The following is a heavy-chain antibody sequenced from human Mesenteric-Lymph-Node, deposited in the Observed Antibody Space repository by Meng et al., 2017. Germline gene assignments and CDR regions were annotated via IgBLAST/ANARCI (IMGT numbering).Heavy chain of an antibody. V-gene: IGHV3-7*03. D-gene: IGHD3-22*01. CDR2: IKQDGSEK. CDR3: AKDRDSSGYYKGGFDI. J-gene: IGHJ3*02. CDR1: GFTFSSYW. Sequence: GESLKISCAASGFTFSSYWMSWVRQAPGKGLEWVANIKQDGSEKYYVDSVKGRFTISRDNAKNSLYLQMNSLRAEDTAMYYCAKDRDSSGYYKGGFDIWGQGTMVTVSS.